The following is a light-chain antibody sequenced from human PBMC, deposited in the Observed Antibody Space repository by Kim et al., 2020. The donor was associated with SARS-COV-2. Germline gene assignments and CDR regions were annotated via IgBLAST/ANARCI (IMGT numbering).Light chain of an antibody. J-gene: IGLJ3*02. Sequence: QTVVTQEPSVTVSPGGTVTLTCASSTGAVTSAYYPNWFQQKPGQPPKSLIFLTTNKHSWTPARFSGSLLGDKAALTLSGVQPEDEAEYYCLLYYGGVGVFGGGTQLTVL. CDR1: TGAVTSAYY. CDR3: LLYYGGVGV. CDR2: LTT. V-gene: IGLV7-43*01.